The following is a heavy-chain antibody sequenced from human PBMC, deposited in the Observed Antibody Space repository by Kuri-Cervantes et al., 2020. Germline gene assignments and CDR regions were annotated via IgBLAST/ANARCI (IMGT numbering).Heavy chain of an antibody. V-gene: IGHV3-33*01. J-gene: IGHJ4*02. CDR2: IWYDGSNK. Sequence: GGSLRLSCAASGFTFSSYGMHWVRQAPGKGLEWVAVIWYDGSNKYYADSVKGRFTISRDNARNALYLDMNGLRAEDTAVYYCARQLFDSSGYRPLDWWGQGTLGTVSS. CDR1: GFTFSSYG. CDR3: ARQLFDSSGYRPLDW. D-gene: IGHD3-22*01.